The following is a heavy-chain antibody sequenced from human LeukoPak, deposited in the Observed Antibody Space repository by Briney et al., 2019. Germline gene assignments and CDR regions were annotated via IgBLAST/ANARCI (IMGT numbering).Heavy chain of an antibody. V-gene: IGHV1-2*02. CDR2: INPNSGGT. Sequence: ASVKVSCKASGYTFTGYYMHWVRQAPGQGLEWMGWINPNSGGTNYAQKFQGRVTMTRDTSISTAYMELSRLRSDDTAVYYCARGVDSSSDFFWFDPWGQGTLVTVSS. J-gene: IGHJ5*02. CDR1: GYTFTGYY. CDR3: ARGVDSSSDFFWFDP. D-gene: IGHD6-6*01.